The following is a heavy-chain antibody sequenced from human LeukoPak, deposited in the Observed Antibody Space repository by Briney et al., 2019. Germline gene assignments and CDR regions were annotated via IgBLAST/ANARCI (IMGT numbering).Heavy chain of an antibody. Sequence: GGSLRLSCAASGFTFSKFAMSWVRQAPGKGPEWVSTISSSGGDTYYADSVKGRFTVSRDNSKNTLFLQMNSLRAEDTALYYCAKGSLGSWYFFDYWGQGTLVTVSS. CDR2: ISSSGGDT. CDR3: AKGSLGSWYFFDY. D-gene: IGHD6-13*01. V-gene: IGHV3-23*01. CDR1: GFTFSKFA. J-gene: IGHJ4*02.